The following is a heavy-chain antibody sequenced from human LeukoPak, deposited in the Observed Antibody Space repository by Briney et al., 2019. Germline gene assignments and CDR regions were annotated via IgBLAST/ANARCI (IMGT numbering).Heavy chain of an antibody. V-gene: IGHV3-7*01. CDR3: ARDDSSGYYYFDN. Sequence: GGSLRLSCVASGFTFSNYWMSWVRQAPGKGLERVANINQDGSEKYSVDSVKGRFTFSRDNAKNSLFLQMNSPRADDTAVYYCARDDSSGYYYFDNWGQGTLVTVSS. D-gene: IGHD3-22*01. J-gene: IGHJ4*02. CDR1: GFTFSNYW. CDR2: INQDGSEK.